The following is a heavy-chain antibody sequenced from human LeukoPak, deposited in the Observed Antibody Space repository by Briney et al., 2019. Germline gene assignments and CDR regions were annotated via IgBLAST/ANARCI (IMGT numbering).Heavy chain of an antibody. CDR2: IYYSGST. D-gene: IGHD6-13*01. CDR1: GGSISGSSYY. V-gene: IGHV4-39*01. CDR3: AKSSNWYCFDY. Sequence: KTSETLSLTCTVSGGSISGSSYYWGWIRQPPGKGLEWIGGIYYSGSTYYNPSLKSRVTISVDTSRNQFSLNLNSVTAADTAIYYCAKSSNWYCFDYWGQGTLVTVSS. J-gene: IGHJ4*02.